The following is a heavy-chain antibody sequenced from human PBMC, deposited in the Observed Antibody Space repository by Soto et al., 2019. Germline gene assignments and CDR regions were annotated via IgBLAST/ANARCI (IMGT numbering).Heavy chain of an antibody. CDR3: AKVHGSGNYHNFPDY. D-gene: IGHD3-10*01. CDR2: ISGSGGTT. J-gene: IGHJ4*02. Sequence: GGSLRLSCAASGFTFSSYAISWVRQAPGKGLEWVSLISGSGGTTYYADSVKGRFTISRDNSKNTLYLQVNSLRAEDTAVYYCAKVHGSGNYHNFPDYWGQGTLVTVSS. CDR1: GFTFSSYA. V-gene: IGHV3-23*01.